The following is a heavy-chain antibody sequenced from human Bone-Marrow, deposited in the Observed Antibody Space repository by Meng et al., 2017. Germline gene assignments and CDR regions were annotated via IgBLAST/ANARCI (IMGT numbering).Heavy chain of an antibody. CDR1: EYTFTSYY. CDR2: INPSGGST. V-gene: IGHV1-46*01. J-gene: IGHJ3*02. Sequence: ASVKVSCKASEYTFTSYYMHWVRQAPGQGLEWMGIINPSGGSTSYAQKLQGRVTMTTDTSTSTAYMELRSLRSDDTAVYYCARERYDYVWGSYRYDAFDIWGQGTMVTVSS. CDR3: ARERYDYVWGSYRYDAFDI. D-gene: IGHD3-16*02.